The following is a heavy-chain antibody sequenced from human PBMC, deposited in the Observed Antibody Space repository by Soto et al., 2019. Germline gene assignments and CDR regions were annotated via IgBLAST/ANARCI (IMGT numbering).Heavy chain of an antibody. CDR1: GYTLTTYG. V-gene: IGHV1-18*01. CDR2: ISAYNGNT. Sequence: ASVKVSCKASGYTLTTYGISWVRQAPGQGLEWMGWISAYNGNTNYAQNLQGRVTLTTDTSTSTAYMELRSLRSDDTAGYYCAPVISVDGSNTYYGEAVKGQCTITRDNSKNTWYLHMDGLRPDDTALYYCARGGGIGRFLRTQPHYWGQGTFVTVSS. J-gene: IGHJ4*02. D-gene: IGHD2-15*01. CDR3: APVISVDGSNTYYGEAVKGQCTITRDNSKNTWYLHMDGLRPDDTALYYCARGGGIGRFLRTQPHY.